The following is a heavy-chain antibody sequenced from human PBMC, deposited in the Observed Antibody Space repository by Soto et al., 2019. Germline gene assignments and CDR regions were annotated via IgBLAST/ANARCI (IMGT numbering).Heavy chain of an antibody. D-gene: IGHD3-22*01. CDR3: ARRLGYYDSSGYYWYFDL. V-gene: IGHV5-51*01. CDR2: IYPGDSDT. Sequence: GESLKISCKGSGYSFTSYWIGWVRQMSGKGLEWMGIIYPGDSDTRYSPSFQGQVTISADKSISTAYLQWSSLKASDTDMYSCARRLGYYDSSGYYWYFDLWGRGTLVTVSS. J-gene: IGHJ2*01. CDR1: GYSFTSYW.